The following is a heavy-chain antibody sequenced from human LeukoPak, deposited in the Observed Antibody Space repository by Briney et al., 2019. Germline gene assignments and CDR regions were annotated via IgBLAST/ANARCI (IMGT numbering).Heavy chain of an antibody. Sequence: ASVKVSCKASGYTFTSYGISWVRQAPGQGLEWMGWIGAYNGNTNYAQKLQGRVTMTTDTSTSTAYMELRSLRSDDTAVYYCASSSGYSPRYYYYGMDVWGQGTTVTVSS. D-gene: IGHD3-22*01. V-gene: IGHV1-18*01. CDR1: GYTFTSYG. CDR3: ASSSGYSPRYYYYGMDV. J-gene: IGHJ6*02. CDR2: IGAYNGNT.